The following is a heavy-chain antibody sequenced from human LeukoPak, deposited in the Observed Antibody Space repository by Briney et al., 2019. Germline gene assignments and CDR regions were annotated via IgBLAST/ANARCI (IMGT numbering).Heavy chain of an antibody. J-gene: IGHJ6*03. D-gene: IGHD2-2*02. CDR2: INHSGST. V-gene: IGHV4-34*01. CDR3: ARCSRYCSSTSCYISYYYYMDV. CDR1: GGSFSGYY. Sequence: SETLSLACAVYGGSFSGYYWSWIRQPPGKGLEWIGEINHSGSTNYNPSLKSRVTISVDTSKNQFSLKLSSVTAADTAVYYCARCSRYCSSTSCYISYYYYMDVWGKGTTVTVSS.